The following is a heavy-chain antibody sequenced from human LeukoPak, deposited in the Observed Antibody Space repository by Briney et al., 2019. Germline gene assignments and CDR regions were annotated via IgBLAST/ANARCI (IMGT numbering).Heavy chain of an antibody. Sequence: PSETLSLTCTVSGGSISSYYWSWIRQPPGKGLEWIGYIYYSGSTNYNPSLKSRVTISLDTSKNQFSLKLSSVTAAGTAVYYCARLVAGTGEYYFDYWGQGTLVTVSS. CDR2: IYYSGST. V-gene: IGHV4-59*08. CDR3: ARLVAGTGEYYFDY. J-gene: IGHJ4*02. CDR1: GGSISSYY. D-gene: IGHD6-19*01.